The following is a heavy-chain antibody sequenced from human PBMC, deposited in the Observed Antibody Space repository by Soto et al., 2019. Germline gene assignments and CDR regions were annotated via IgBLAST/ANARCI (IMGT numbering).Heavy chain of an antibody. Sequence: QVQLVESGGGVVQPGRSLRLSCAASGFTFSSYAMHWVRQAPGKGLEWVAVISYDGSNKYYADSVKGRFTISRDNSKNTLYLQMNSLRAEDTAVYYCARESVDTAMADAFDIWGQGTMVTVSS. V-gene: IGHV3-30-3*01. CDR2: ISYDGSNK. CDR1: GFTFSSYA. D-gene: IGHD5-18*01. CDR3: ARESVDTAMADAFDI. J-gene: IGHJ3*02.